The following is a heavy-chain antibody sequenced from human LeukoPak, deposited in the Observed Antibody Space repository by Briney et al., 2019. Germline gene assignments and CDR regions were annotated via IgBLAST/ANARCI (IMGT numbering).Heavy chain of an antibody. CDR1: GGSISSYY. D-gene: IGHD4-17*01. V-gene: IGHV4-59*01. CDR2: IYYSGST. Sequence: SETLSLTCTVSGGSISSYYWSWIRQPPGKGLEWIGYIYYSGSTNYNPSLKSRVAISVDTSKNQFSLKLSSVTAADTAVYYCASHLKTALDYGDYVRHPGYYYMDVWGKGTTVTVSS. CDR3: ASHLKTALDYGDYVRHPGYYYMDV. J-gene: IGHJ6*03.